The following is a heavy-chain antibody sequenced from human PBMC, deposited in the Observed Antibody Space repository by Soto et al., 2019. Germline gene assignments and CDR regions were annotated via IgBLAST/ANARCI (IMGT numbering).Heavy chain of an antibody. CDR3: ARGSYYYDSSGYYHY. D-gene: IGHD3-22*01. J-gene: IGHJ4*02. CDR2: ITGGGDDT. CDR1: GFTFSGYA. Sequence: GGSLRLSCEASGFTFSGYAMSWVRQAPGRRLEWISAITGGGDDTYYADYVKGRVTISRDNSKNTLYLQMSSLRAEDTALYYCARGSYYYDSSGYYHYWGQGTLVTVSS. V-gene: IGHV3-23*01.